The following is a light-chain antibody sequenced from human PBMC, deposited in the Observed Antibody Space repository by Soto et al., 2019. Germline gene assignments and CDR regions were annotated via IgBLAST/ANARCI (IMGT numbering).Light chain of an antibody. Sequence: EIVLTQSPDTLSLSPGERATLSCRASQSVRNNYLAWYQQRPGQAPRLLIYAASSRATGIPDRFSGSGSGTDFTLTISRLEPEDFAVYYCQQYGTSPRTFGQGTKVEIK. V-gene: IGKV3-20*01. CDR1: QSVRNNY. J-gene: IGKJ1*01. CDR3: QQYGTSPRT. CDR2: AAS.